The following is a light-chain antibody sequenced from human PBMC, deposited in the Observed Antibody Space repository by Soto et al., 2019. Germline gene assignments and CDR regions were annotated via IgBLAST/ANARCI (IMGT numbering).Light chain of an antibody. CDR1: QSVSSN. Sequence: EIVFTQSPCTLSLSPGERATLSCRASQSVSSNLAWYQQKPGQAPRLLIYQTSIRAAGIPARFSASGSGTDFTLTISDVQPEDFAVYYCQQRSNWPPVFGQGTRLEIK. CDR3: QQRSNWPPV. J-gene: IGKJ5*01. CDR2: QTS. V-gene: IGKV3-11*01.